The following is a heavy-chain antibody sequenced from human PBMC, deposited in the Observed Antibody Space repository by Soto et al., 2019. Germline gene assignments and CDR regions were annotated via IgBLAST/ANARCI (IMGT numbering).Heavy chain of an antibody. J-gene: IGHJ3*02. CDR3: ARDLYGSGDSDAFDI. Sequence: ASVKVSFKASGYTFTSYGISWVRQAPGQGLEWMGWISAYNGNTNYAQKLQGRVTMTTDTSTSTAYMELRSLRSDDTAVYYCARDLYGSGDSDAFDIWGQGTMVTVSS. CDR1: GYTFTSYG. D-gene: IGHD3-10*01. V-gene: IGHV1-18*04. CDR2: ISAYNGNT.